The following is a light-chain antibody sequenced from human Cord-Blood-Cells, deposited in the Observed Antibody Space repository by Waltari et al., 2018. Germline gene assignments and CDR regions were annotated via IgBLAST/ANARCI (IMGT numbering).Light chain of an antibody. V-gene: IGKV3-20*01. Sequence: EIVLTQSPGTLSLSPGERATLSCRASQSVSSSYLAWYQQKPGQAPRLLIYGASSRATGIPDRFSGIGSWTDFTLTISRLEPEDFAVYYCQQYGSSPAAGAGYTFRQGTKLEIK. CDR1: QSVSSSY. J-gene: IGKJ2*01. CDR2: GAS. CDR3: QQYGSSPAAGAGYT.